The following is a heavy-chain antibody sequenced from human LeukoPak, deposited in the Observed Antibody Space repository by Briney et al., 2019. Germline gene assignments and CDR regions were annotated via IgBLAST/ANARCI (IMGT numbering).Heavy chain of an antibody. Sequence: ASVKVSCKASGYTFTSYYMHWVRQAPGQGLEWMGIINPSGGSTSYAQKFQGRVTMTRDTSTSTVYMELSSLRSEDTAVYYCARVFRTTVTAGYWFDPWGQGTLVTVSS. CDR3: ARVFRTTVTAGYWFDP. CDR1: GYTFTSYY. D-gene: IGHD4-17*01. V-gene: IGHV1-46*01. CDR2: INPSGGST. J-gene: IGHJ5*02.